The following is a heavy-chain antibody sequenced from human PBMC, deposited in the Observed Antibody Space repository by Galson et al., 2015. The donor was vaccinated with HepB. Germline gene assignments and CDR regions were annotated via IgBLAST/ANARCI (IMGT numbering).Heavy chain of an antibody. CDR2: ISYDGSNK. Sequence: SLRLSCAASGFTFSSYAMHWVRQAPGKGLEWVAVISYDGSNKYYADSVKGRFTISRDNSKNTLYLQMNSLRAEDTAVYYCARDGSSGWYSYFQHWGQGTLVTVSS. V-gene: IGHV3-30*04. CDR1: GFTFSSYA. D-gene: IGHD6-19*01. CDR3: ARDGSSGWYSYFQH. J-gene: IGHJ1*01.